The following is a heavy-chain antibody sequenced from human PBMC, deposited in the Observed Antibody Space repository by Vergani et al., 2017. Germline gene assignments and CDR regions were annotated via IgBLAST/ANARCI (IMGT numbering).Heavy chain of an antibody. J-gene: IGHJ4*02. Sequence: EVQLVESGGGLVQPGGSLRLSCAASGFTFSSYWMSWVRQAPGKGLEWVANIKQDGSEKYYVDSVKGRFTISRDNAKNSLYLQMNSLSAEDTAVYYCARAPTIFGVVSYFDYWGQGTLVTVSS. CDR2: IKQDGSEK. CDR3: ARAPTIFGVVSYFDY. V-gene: IGHV3-7*03. CDR1: GFTFSSYW. D-gene: IGHD3-3*01.